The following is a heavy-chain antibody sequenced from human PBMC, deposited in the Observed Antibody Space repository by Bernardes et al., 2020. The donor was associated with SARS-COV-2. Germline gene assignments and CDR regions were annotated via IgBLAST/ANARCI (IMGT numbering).Heavy chain of an antibody. Sequence: SVKVSCKASGGTFSSYAISWVRQAPGQGLEWMGGIIPIFGETIYAQKFQGRVTMTEDTSTDTAYMELSSLRSEDTAVYYCATSPPMGRGWFDPWGQGTLVTVSS. V-gene: IGHV1-69*06. J-gene: IGHJ5*02. CDR3: ATSPPMGRGWFDP. CDR1: GGTFSSYA. D-gene: IGHD3-10*01. CDR2: IIPIFGET.